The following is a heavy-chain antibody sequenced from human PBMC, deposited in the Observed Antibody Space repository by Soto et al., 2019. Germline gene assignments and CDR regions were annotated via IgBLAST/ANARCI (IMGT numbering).Heavy chain of an antibody. J-gene: IGHJ4*02. CDR3: AKDFIGVLTFAY. Sequence: PWVPLRLSCGASGVNFSSYSMSCVRQAPGKGLEWVSAISGSGGSTYYADSVKGRFTISRDNSKNTLYLQMNSLRAEDTAVYYCAKDFIGVLTFAYRGQGTLVTVSS. CDR2: ISGSGGST. V-gene: IGHV3-23*01. D-gene: IGHD2-8*01. CDR1: GVNFSSYS.